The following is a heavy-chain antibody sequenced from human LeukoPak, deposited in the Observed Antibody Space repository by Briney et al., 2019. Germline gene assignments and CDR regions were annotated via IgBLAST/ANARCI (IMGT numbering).Heavy chain of an antibody. D-gene: IGHD6-19*01. CDR2: IYPDDSDT. CDR3: ARHLGLTSGWYDY. CDR1: GYKFNIYW. V-gene: IGHV5-51*01. Sequence: GESLKISCNGSGYKFNIYWIAWARQMPGKGLEWMGIIYPDDSDTRYSPSFQGQVTISVDKSISAAYLQWTSLKASDTAIYYCARHLGLTSGWYDYWGQGTRVTVSS. J-gene: IGHJ4*02.